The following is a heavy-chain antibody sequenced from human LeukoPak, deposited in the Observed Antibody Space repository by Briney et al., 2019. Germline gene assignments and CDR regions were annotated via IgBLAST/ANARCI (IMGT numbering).Heavy chain of an antibody. CDR1: GGSISSSNW. V-gene: IGHV4-4*02. J-gene: IGHJ5*02. CDR3: ARDRLYSSSSWFDP. D-gene: IGHD6-6*01. Sequence: MSSETLSPTCAVSGGSISSSNWWSWVRQPPGKGLEWIGEIYHSGSTNYNPSLKSRVTISVDKSKNQFSLKLSSVTAADTAVYYCARDRLYSSSSWFDPWGQGTLVTVSS. CDR2: IYHSGST.